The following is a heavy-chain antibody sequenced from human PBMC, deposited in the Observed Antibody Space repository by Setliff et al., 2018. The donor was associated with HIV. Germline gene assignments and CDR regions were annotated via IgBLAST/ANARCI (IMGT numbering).Heavy chain of an antibody. CDR3: ARGPNYYDSSGYYYRDAFDI. CDR2: MNPNSGNT. D-gene: IGHD3-22*01. J-gene: IGHJ3*02. Sequence: AAVKVSCKASGHTFSNYDVIWVRQATGQGLEWMGWMNPNSGNTGYAQKFQGRVTMTRNTSISTAYMELSSLRSEDTAVYYCARGPNYYDSSGYYYRDAFDIWGQGTMVTVSS. CDR1: GHTFSNYD. V-gene: IGHV1-8*01.